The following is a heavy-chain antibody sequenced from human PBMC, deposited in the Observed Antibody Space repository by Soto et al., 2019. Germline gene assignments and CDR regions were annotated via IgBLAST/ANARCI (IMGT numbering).Heavy chain of an antibody. CDR3: ARDLGGISRVDP. CDR2: VSYDEVNK. Sequence: GSLRLSCVGSGFTFSNFGIHWVRQAPGKGLEWLAVVSYDEVNKFYADSVRGRFTISRDNSKDTVYLQINSLRSEDTAVYYCARDLGGISRVDPWGQGTLVTVSS. J-gene: IGHJ5*02. CDR1: GFTFSNFG. D-gene: IGHD6-13*01. V-gene: IGHV3-30*03.